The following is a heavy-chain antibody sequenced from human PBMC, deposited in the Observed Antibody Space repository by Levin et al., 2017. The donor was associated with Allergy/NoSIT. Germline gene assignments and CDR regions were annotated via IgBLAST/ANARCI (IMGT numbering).Heavy chain of an antibody. Sequence: SQTLSLTCTVSGGSVSSGSYYWRWIRQPPGKGLEWIGYIYYSGSTNYNPSLKSRVTISVDTSKNQFSLKLSSVTAADTAVYYCARESGSYGSDYWGQGTLVTVSS. CDR1: GGSVSSGSYY. CDR3: ARESGSYGSDY. J-gene: IGHJ4*02. D-gene: IGHD1-26*01. V-gene: IGHV4-61*01. CDR2: IYYSGST.